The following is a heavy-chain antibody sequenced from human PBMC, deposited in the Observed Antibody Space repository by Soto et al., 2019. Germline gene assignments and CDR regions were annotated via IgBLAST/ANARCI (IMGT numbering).Heavy chain of an antibody. V-gene: IGHV4-4*02. CDR3: ARDGGYCSSTSCPPVGYYGMDV. J-gene: IGHJ6*02. CDR1: CGSIRSSSW. Sequence: SETLSLTCTFSCGSIRSSSWWRWVRQPPGKGLEWIGEIYHSGSTNYNPSLKSRVTISVDKSKNQFSLKLSSVTAADTAVYYCARDGGYCSSTSCPPVGYYGMDVWGQGTTVTVSS. CDR2: IYHSGST. D-gene: IGHD2-2*01.